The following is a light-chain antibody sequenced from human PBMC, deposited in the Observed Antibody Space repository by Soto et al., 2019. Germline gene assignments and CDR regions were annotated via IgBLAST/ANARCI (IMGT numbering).Light chain of an antibody. CDR1: SGHSSYI. V-gene: IGLV4-60*02. J-gene: IGLJ3*02. CDR2: LEGSGAY. CDR3: ETWDRNSWV. Sequence: QSVLTQSSSASASLGSSVRLTCSLSSGHSSYIIAWHQHQPGKAPQYLMKLEGSGAYNTGSGVPDRFSGSSSGADRYLTISNLHFEDEANYYCETWDRNSWVFGGGTKLTVL.